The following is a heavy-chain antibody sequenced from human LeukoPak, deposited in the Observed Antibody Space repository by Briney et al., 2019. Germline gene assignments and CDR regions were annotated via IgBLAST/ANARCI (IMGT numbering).Heavy chain of an antibody. CDR1: GFSFNSYS. D-gene: IGHD3-10*01. CDR3: ARDPRYSAGYGSGVYRADGFDI. CDR2: ISSNSNTI. Sequence: GGSLRLSCAASGFSFNSYSMNWVRQAPGKGLEWVSYISSNSNTIYYVDSVKGRFTISRDNAKNSLYLQMNSLRDEDTAVYYCARDPRYSAGYGSGVYRADGFDIWGQGTMVTVSS. V-gene: IGHV3-48*02. J-gene: IGHJ3*02.